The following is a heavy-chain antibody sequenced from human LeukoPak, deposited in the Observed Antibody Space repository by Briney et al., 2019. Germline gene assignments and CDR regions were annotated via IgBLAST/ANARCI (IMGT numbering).Heavy chain of an antibody. D-gene: IGHD5-24*01. CDR1: GYTFTGYW. V-gene: IGHV1-46*01. CDR2: TSPSGGST. CDR3: ARDNSVRDEAWWFNP. J-gene: IGHJ5*02. Sequence: ASVKVSCKAFGYTFTGYWMHWVRQAPGPGPEWMGVTSPSGGSTIYAQKFKGRVTLTRDMSTSTDYLELSSLRSEDTAVYYCARDNSVRDEAWWFNPWGQGTLVTVSS.